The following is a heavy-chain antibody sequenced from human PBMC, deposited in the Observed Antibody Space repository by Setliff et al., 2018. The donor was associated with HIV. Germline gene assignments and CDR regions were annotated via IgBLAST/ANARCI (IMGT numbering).Heavy chain of an antibody. D-gene: IGHD2-15*01. J-gene: IGHJ4*02. CDR1: GGTFSSYA. CDR2: IIPIFGTA. CDR3: ARDLIRITPHGDLPF. V-gene: IGHV1-69*13. Sequence: SVKVSCKASGGTFSSYAISWVRQAPGQGLEWMGGIIPIFGTANYAQKFQGRVTITADESTSTAYMELSSLRSEDTAVYYCARDLIRITPHGDLPFWGQGTLVTVSS.